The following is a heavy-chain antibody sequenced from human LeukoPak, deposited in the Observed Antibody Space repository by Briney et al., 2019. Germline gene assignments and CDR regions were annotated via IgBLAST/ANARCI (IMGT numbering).Heavy chain of an antibody. CDR3: ARKKPDGYNGDYFDY. V-gene: IGHV1-69*13. D-gene: IGHD5-24*01. J-gene: IGHJ4*02. CDR1: GYTFTSYY. Sequence: ASVKVSCKASGYTFTSYYMHWVRQAPGQGLEWMGGIIPIFGTANYAQKFQGRVTITADESTSTAYMELSSLRSEDTAVYYCARKKPDGYNGDYFDYWGQGTLVTVSS. CDR2: IIPIFGTA.